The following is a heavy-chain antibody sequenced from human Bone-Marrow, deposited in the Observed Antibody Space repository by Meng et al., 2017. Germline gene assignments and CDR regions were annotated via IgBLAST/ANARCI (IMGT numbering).Heavy chain of an antibody. V-gene: IGHV4-31*01. Sequence: VRLPVLGPGLVKPSQTLSLTCTVSGGSISSGGYYWSWIRQHPGKGLEWIGYIYYSGSTYYNPSLKSLVTISVDTSKNQFSLKLSSVTAADTAVYYCARWAPSSRTFDYWGQGTLVTVSS. D-gene: IGHD6-13*01. J-gene: IGHJ4*02. CDR1: GGSISSGGYY. CDR3: ARWAPSSRTFDY. CDR2: IYYSGST.